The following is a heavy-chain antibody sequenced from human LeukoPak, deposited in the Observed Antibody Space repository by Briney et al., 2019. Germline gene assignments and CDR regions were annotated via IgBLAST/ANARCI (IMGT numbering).Heavy chain of an antibody. CDR3: AKDRDSYGWVIDY. Sequence: GGSLRLSCAASGFSFSSFAMHWVRQAPGKGLEWVTVISADRNHKNYADFVKGRFTISRDNSNNTLSLQMNSLRAEDTAVYYCAKDRDSYGWVIDYWGQGTLVTVSS. J-gene: IGHJ4*02. CDR2: ISADRNHK. CDR1: GFSFSSFA. V-gene: IGHV3-30*18. D-gene: IGHD5-18*01.